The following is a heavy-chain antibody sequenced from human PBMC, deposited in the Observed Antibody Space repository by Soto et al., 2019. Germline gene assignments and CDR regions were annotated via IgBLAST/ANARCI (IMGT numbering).Heavy chain of an antibody. CDR1: GGTFSSYA. J-gene: IGHJ6*02. V-gene: IGHV1-69*01. Sequence: QVQLVQSGAEVKKPGSSVKVSCKASGGTFSSYAISWVRQAPGQGLEWMGGIIPIFGTANYAQKFQGRVTITADESTSTAYMELSSLRSEDTAVYYCARVGGLRFLDWLPYTFYYYYGMDVWGQGPTVTVSS. CDR3: ARVGGLRFLDWLPYTFYYYYGMDV. CDR2: IIPIFGTA. D-gene: IGHD3-3*01.